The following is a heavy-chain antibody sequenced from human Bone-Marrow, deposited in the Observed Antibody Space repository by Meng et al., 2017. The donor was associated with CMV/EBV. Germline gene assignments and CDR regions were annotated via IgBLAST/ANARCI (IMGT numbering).Heavy chain of an antibody. CDR2: ISSSSSYI. Sequence: GESLKISCAASGFTFSSYSMNWVRQAPGKGLEWVSSISSSSSYIYYADSVKGRFTISRDNAKNSLYLQMNSLRAEDTAVYYCARGPRFVVVPARQFYYYYGMDVWGQGTTVTVSS. V-gene: IGHV3-21*01. D-gene: IGHD2-2*01. J-gene: IGHJ6*02. CDR3: ARGPRFVVVPARQFYYYYGMDV. CDR1: GFTFSSYS.